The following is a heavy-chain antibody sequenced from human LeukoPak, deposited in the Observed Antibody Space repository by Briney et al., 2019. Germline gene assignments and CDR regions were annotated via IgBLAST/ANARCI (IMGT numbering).Heavy chain of an antibody. CDR1: GFTFSNYV. CDR2: IRYDARNK. V-gene: IGHV3-30*02. D-gene: IGHD3-10*01. J-gene: IGHJ4*02. CDR3: AKDKSMVRELDY. Sequence: PGGSLRLSCAASGFTFSNYVMHWVRQAPGKGLELVAFIRYDARNKYYADSVKGRFTISRDNSKNTLFLQMNSLRAEDTAVYYCAKDKSMVRELDYWGQGNLVTVSS.